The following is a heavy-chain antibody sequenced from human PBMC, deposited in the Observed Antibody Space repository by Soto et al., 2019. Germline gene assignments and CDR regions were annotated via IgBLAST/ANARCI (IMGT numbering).Heavy chain of an antibody. CDR1: SASISSTNYT. CDR3: ARLHGYCISSSCHGHYAMDV. V-gene: IGHV4-39*01. J-gene: IGHJ6*02. D-gene: IGHD2-2*01. CDR2: IYYSGST. Sequence: PSETLSLTCTVSSASISSTNYTWGWIRQPPGKGPEWIGNIYYSGSTYYNPSLNSRVTVSVDTSKNQFSLKVTSVTAADTAVYYCARLHGYCISSSCHGHYAMDVWGQGTTVTVSS.